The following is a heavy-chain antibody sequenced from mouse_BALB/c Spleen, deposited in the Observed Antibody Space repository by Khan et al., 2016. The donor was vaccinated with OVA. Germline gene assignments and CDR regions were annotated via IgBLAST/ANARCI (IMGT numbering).Heavy chain of an antibody. Sequence: EVELVESGGDLVKPEGSPKLSCAASGFTFSTYGMSWVRQTPDKRLEWVATISSGGSYTYYPDSVKGRFTISRDNAKNTLYLQMSSLKSEDTAMFYCARLAYYYDSEGFAYWGQGTLVTVSA. V-gene: IGHV5-6*01. CDR2: ISSGGSYT. CDR3: ARLAYYYDSEGFAY. D-gene: IGHD1-1*01. CDR1: GFTFSTYG. J-gene: IGHJ3*01.